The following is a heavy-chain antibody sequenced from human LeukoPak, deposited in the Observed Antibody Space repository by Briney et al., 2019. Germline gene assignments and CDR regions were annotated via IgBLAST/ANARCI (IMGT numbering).Heavy chain of an antibody. J-gene: IGHJ4*02. Sequence: GGSLRLSCAGSGFTFNNYAMSWVRRAPRKGLEWVSTIMIGGDGKHYADSVKGRFTISRDNSKNTLYLQMNSLRAEDTAVYYCAKEGKATRLFDYWGQGTLVTVSS. CDR3: AKEGKATRLFDY. V-gene: IGHV3-23*01. D-gene: IGHD2-2*01. CDR2: IMIGGDGK. CDR1: GFTFNNYA.